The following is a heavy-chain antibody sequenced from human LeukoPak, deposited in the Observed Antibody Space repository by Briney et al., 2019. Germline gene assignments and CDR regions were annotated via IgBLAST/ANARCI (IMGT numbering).Heavy chain of an antibody. CDR1: GYTFTGYY. CDR3: ARDVTYSSGWYDWFDP. J-gene: IGHJ5*02. V-gene: IGHV1-2*02. CDR2: INPNSGGT. Sequence: GASVKVSCKASGYTFTGYYMHWVRQAPGQGLEWMGWINPNSGGTNYAQKFQGRVTMTRDTSISTAYVELSRLRSDDTAVYYCARDVTYSSGWYDWFDPWGQGTLVTVSS. D-gene: IGHD6-19*01.